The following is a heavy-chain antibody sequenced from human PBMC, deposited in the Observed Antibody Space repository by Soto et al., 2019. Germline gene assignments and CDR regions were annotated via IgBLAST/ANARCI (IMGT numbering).Heavy chain of an antibody. CDR3: ARASSWSGYVFDY. CDR2: IYYSGST. J-gene: IGHJ4*02. Sequence: LSLTCTVSGGSISSYYWSWIRQPPGKGLEWIGYIYYSGSTNYNPSLKSRVTISVDTSKNQFSLKLSSVTAADTAVYYCARASSWSGYVFDYWGQGTLVTVSS. D-gene: IGHD6-13*01. CDR1: GGSISSYY. V-gene: IGHV4-59*01.